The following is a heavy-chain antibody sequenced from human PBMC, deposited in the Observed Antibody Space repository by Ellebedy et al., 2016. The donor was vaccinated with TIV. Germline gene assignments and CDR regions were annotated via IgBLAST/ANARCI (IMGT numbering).Heavy chain of an antibody. CDR3: ARSENRIGAAGLWNYFDV. CDR1: GGAISSYY. D-gene: IGHD6-13*01. V-gene: IGHV4-59*01. Sequence: MPSETLSLTCTVSGGAISSYYWTWIRQPPGKGLEWIGNIYYRGNTNCNPSLESRVTISVDTSKRQFSLNLSSVTAADTAVYYCARSENRIGAAGLWNYFDVWGQGTLVTVSS. J-gene: IGHJ4*02. CDR2: IYYRGNT.